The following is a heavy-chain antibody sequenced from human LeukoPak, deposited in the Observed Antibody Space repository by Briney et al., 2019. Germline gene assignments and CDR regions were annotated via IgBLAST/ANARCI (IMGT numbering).Heavy chain of an antibody. V-gene: IGHV1-69*04. Sequence: GASVKVSCKASGGTFSSYAISWVRQAPGQGLEWMGRIIPIFGIANYAQKFQGRVTITADKSTSTAYMELSSLRSEDTAVYYCASSYYYDSSGYYEVGYWGQGTLVTVSS. J-gene: IGHJ4*02. CDR2: IIPIFGIA. CDR1: GGTFSSYA. D-gene: IGHD3-22*01. CDR3: ASSYYYDSSGYYEVGY.